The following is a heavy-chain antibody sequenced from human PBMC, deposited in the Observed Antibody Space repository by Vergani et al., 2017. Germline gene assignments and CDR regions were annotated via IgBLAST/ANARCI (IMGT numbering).Heavy chain of an antibody. CDR2: IHPADSDT. D-gene: IGHD3-22*01. V-gene: IGHV5-51*01. J-gene: IGHJ4*02. Sequence: EVQLVQSGAEVKKPGESLKISCQISGYSFTNYWIGWVRQMPGKGLEWMGIIHPADSDTRHSPSFQGQVTISVDKSISTAYLQRSSLRASDSAMYYCARRDGRDSSGSKYFDYWGQGTLVTVSS. CDR3: ARRDGRDSSGSKYFDY. CDR1: GYSFTNYW.